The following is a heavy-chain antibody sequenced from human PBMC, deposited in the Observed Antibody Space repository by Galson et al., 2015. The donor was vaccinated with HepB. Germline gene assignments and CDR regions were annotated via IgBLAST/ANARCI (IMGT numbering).Heavy chain of an antibody. CDR2: YHPENGGT. CDR1: GYSLTELS. D-gene: IGHD3-10*01. Sequence: VKVSCKVSGYSLTELSLHWVRQAPGKGLEWMGGYHPENGGTVYAQKFQGRVTMTEDTSTDIAYMELSSLRSEDTAVYYCATGGFYGAGAFDIWGQGTMVTVSS. V-gene: IGHV1-24*01. CDR3: ATGGFYGAGAFDI. J-gene: IGHJ3*02.